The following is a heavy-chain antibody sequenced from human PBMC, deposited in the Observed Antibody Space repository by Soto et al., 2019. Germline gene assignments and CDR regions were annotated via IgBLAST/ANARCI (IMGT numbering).Heavy chain of an antibody. CDR2: IYYAGNT. Sequence: QLQLQESGPGVGKPSETLSLTCTVSGGSMSSSSHFWAWIRQSPGKGLEWIGSIYYAGNTYYNPSLKSRVTISVDTSKNQVSLRVNSVTAADTAVFYCARHVGRWHFDSWGQGTLVTVSA. CDR1: GGSMSSSSHF. V-gene: IGHV4-39*01. J-gene: IGHJ4*02. D-gene: IGHD1-26*01. CDR3: ARHVGRWHFDS.